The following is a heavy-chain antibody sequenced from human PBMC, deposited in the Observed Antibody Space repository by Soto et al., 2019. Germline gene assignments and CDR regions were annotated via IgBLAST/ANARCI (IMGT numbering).Heavy chain of an antibody. CDR1: GFTFSSYA. V-gene: IGHV3-23*01. D-gene: IGHD3-22*01. CDR3: AKGDYYYDRYFDY. CDR2: ISGSGGST. Sequence: GGSRRLSCAASGFTFSSYAMSWVRQAPGKGLEWVSAISGSGGSTYYADSVKGRFTTSRDNSKNTLYLQMNSLRAEDTAVYYCAKGDYYYDRYFDYWGQGTLVTVSS. J-gene: IGHJ4*02.